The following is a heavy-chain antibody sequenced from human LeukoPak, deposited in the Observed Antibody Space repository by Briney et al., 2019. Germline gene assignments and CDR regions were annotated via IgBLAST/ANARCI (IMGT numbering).Heavy chain of an antibody. CDR2: INPNSGGT. J-gene: IGHJ4*02. CDR1: GYTFTGYY. D-gene: IGHD2-21*02. V-gene: IGHV1-2*02. CDR3: ASMAYCGGDCYIDY. Sequence: ASVKVSCRASGYTFTGYYMHWVRQAPGQGLEWMGWINPNSGGTNYAQKFQGRVTMTRDTSISTAYMELSRLRSDDTAVYYCASMAYCGGDCYIDYWGQGTLVTVSS.